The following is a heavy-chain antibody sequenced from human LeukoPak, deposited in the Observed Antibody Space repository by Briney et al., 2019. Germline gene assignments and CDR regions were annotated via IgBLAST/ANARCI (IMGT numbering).Heavy chain of an antibody. Sequence: PSETLSLTCTVSGGSISSSSAYWGWIRQPPGKGLEWIGSIYYSKNTYYNPSLKSRVTISADTSKNQFSLTLGSVSATDTAVYYCVSPRGFSYGYFDYWGQGPLVTVSP. V-gene: IGHV4-39*01. CDR2: IYYSKNT. CDR3: VSPRGFSYGYFDY. CDR1: GGSISSSSAY. D-gene: IGHD5-18*01. J-gene: IGHJ4*02.